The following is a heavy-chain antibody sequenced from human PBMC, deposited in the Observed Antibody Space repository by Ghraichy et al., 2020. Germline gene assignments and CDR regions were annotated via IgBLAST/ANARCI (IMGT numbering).Heavy chain of an antibody. J-gene: IGHJ4*02. Sequence: GGSLRLSCAASGFTFSSYAMHWVRQAPGKGLEWVAVISYDGSNKYYADSVKGRFTISRDNSKNTLYLQMNSLRAEDTAVYYCARDGLGSVVVTAIGYFDYWSQGTLVTVSS. CDR2: ISYDGSNK. CDR3: ARDGLGSVVVTAIGYFDY. CDR1: GFTFSSYA. D-gene: IGHD2-21*02. V-gene: IGHV3-30*04.